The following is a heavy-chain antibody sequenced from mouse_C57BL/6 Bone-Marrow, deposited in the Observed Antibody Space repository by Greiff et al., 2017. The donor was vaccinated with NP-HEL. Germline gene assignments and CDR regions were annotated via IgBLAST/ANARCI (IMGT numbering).Heavy chain of an antibody. J-gene: IGHJ4*01. CDR2: IDPENGDT. CDR1: GFNIKDDY. D-gene: IGHD1-1*01. V-gene: IGHV14-4*01. CDR3: TGSTLMDY. Sequence: EVKLMESGAELVRPGASVKLSCTASGFNIKDDYMHWVKQRPEQGLEWIGWIDPENGDTEYASKFQGKATITADTSSNTAYLQLSSLTSEDTAVYYCTGSTLMDYWGQGTSVTVSS.